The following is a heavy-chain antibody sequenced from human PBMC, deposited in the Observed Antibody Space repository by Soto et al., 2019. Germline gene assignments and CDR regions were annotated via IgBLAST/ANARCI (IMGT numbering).Heavy chain of an antibody. CDR1: CGSISSGGYY. CDR3: VRGVVALPGFWRGYYSFDS. D-gene: IGHD3-3*01. J-gene: IGHJ4*02. CDR2: IYDSGST. Sequence: SETLSLTCTVSCGSISSGGYYWSWIRQHPGKGLEWIGYIYDSGSTYYNPSLKSRVTISVDTSKNQFSLKLSSVTAADTAVYYCVRGVVALPGFWRGYYSFDSWGQGTLGPRLL. V-gene: IGHV4-31*03.